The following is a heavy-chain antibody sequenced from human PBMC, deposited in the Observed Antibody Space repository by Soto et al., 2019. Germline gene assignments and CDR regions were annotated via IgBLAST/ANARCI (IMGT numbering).Heavy chain of an antibody. J-gene: IGHJ6*02. CDR3: ARSITMVRGVIGGDGMDV. Sequence: SETLSLTCAVYGGSFSGYYWSWIRQPPGKGLEWIGEINHSGSTNYNPSLKSRVTISVDTSKNQFSLKLSSVTAADTAVYYCARSITMVRGVIGGDGMDVWGQGTTVTVSS. CDR2: INHSGST. D-gene: IGHD3-10*01. CDR1: GGSFSGYY. V-gene: IGHV4-34*01.